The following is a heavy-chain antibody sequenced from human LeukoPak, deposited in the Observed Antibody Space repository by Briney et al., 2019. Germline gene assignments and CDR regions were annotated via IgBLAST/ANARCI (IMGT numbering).Heavy chain of an antibody. D-gene: IGHD3-10*01. CDR3: AKSNGYGLVDI. J-gene: IGHJ3*02. Sequence: SETLSLTCTVSGGSISSYYWGWVRQPPGKGLEWIGNILYSGSTYYSPSLKSRVTISLDTSRNQFSLKLNSVTAADTAVYYCAKSNGYGLVDIWGQGTMVTVSS. CDR1: GGSISSYY. CDR2: ILYSGST. V-gene: IGHV4-39*07.